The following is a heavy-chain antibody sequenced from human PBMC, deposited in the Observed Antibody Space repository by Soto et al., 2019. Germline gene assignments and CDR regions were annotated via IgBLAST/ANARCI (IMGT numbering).Heavy chain of an antibody. D-gene: IGHD6-19*01. CDR1: GFTVSDTY. CDR3: ARGKSGWLTCDY. Sequence: EVRLVETVGGLIQPGGSLRLSCAASGFTVSDTYMNWVRQAPGKGLEWVSVIYSGSATYYADPVKGRFTISRDNSKNTVFLQMSSLRVDDTAVYYCARGKSGWLTCDYWGQGILVTVSS. V-gene: IGHV3-53*02. J-gene: IGHJ4*02. CDR2: IYSGSAT.